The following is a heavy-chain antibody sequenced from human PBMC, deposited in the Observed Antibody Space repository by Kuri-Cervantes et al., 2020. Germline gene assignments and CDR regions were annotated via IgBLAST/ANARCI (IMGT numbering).Heavy chain of an antibody. CDR1: GFTFTNYA. CDR2: INSDGSST. J-gene: IGHJ4*02. V-gene: IGHV3-74*01. CDR3: ARFSTIKGTDY. Sequence: GESLKISCAASGFTFTNYAMSWVRQAPGKGLVWVSSINSDGSSTSYADSVKGRLTISRDNAKNTLYLQMNSLKAEDTAVYYCARFSTIKGTDYWGQGTLVTVSS. D-gene: IGHD5-24*01.